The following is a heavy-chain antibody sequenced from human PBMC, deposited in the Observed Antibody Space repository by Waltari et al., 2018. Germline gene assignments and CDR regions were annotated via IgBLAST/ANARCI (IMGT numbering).Heavy chain of an antibody. CDR3: ARVGSSVGYYYYYGMDV. CDR2: IIPIFGTA. J-gene: IGHJ6*02. Sequence: QVQLVQSGAEVKKPGSSVKVSCKASGGTFSSSAISWVRQAPGQGLEWMGGIIPIFGTANYAQKFQGRVTITTDESTSTAYMELSSLRAEDTAVYYCARVGSSVGYYYYYGMDVWGQGTTVTVSS. D-gene: IGHD6-6*01. CDR1: GGTFSSSA. V-gene: IGHV1-69*05.